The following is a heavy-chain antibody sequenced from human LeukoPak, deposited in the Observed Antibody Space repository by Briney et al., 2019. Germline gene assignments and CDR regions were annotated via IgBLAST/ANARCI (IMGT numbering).Heavy chain of an antibody. CDR1: GHTFTSYY. Sequence: ASVKVSCKASGHTFTSYYMHWVRQAPGQGLEWMGIINPSGGSTSYAQKFQGRVTMTRDTSISTVYMELSRLRSDDTAVYYCARTYSGSYPFDYWGQGTLVTVSS. D-gene: IGHD1-26*01. J-gene: IGHJ4*02. V-gene: IGHV1-46*01. CDR3: ARTYSGSYPFDY. CDR2: INPSGGST.